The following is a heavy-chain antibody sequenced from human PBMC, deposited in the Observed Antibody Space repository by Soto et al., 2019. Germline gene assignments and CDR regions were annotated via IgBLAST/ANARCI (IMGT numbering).Heavy chain of an antibody. CDR1: GGSFSDNY. CDR2: IYHNGNT. Sequence: PSETLSLTCAVYGGSFSDNYWTWIRQPPGKGLEWIGEIYHNGNTNYNPSLKSRVTISVDTSKNQFSLNVASVTAADTAVYYCASARYDYWGQGTLVTVSS. D-gene: IGHD2-15*01. V-gene: IGHV4-34*01. CDR3: ASARYDY. J-gene: IGHJ4*02.